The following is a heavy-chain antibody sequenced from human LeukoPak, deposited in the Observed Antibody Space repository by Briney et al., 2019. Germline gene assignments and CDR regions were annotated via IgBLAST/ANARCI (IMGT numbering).Heavy chain of an antibody. Sequence: SETLSLTCTVSGNSISSYYWSWIRQPAGKGLEWIGRIYTSGSTNYNPSLKSRVTISVDTSKNQFSLKLSSVTAADTAVYYCARASYYDFWSGYYAVFDYWGQGTLVTVSS. V-gene: IGHV4-4*07. J-gene: IGHJ4*02. CDR2: IYTSGST. D-gene: IGHD3-3*01. CDR3: ARASYYDFWSGYYAVFDY. CDR1: GNSISSYY.